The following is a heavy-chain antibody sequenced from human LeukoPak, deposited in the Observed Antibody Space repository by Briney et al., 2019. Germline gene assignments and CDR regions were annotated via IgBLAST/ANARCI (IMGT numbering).Heavy chain of an antibody. V-gene: IGHV3-9*01. J-gene: IGHJ1*01. D-gene: IGHD2-2*01. CDR1: GFTFYDYA. CDR2: IRWNSGRI. CDR3: AKMPRCSSTSCYSGGYFQH. Sequence: GGSLRLSCAASGFTFYDYAMHWVRQAPGEGLGWGSGIRWNSGRIDYADSVKGRFTISRDNAKNSLYLQMNSLRAEDTAVYYCAKMPRCSSTSCYSGGYFQHWGQGTLVTVSS.